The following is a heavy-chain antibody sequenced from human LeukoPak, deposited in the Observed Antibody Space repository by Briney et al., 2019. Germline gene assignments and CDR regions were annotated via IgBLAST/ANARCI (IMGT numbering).Heavy chain of an antibody. D-gene: IGHD3-3*01. J-gene: IGHJ4*02. CDR2: INHSGST. Sequence: PSETLSLTCAVYDGSFSGYYWSWIRQPPGKGLEWIGEINHSGSTNYNPSLKSRVTISLDTSKSQFSLKVRYVTAADTAVYHCARGLNDSWTGENYWGQGTLVTVSS. CDR3: ARGLNDSWTGENY. CDR1: DGSFSGYY. V-gene: IGHV4-34*01.